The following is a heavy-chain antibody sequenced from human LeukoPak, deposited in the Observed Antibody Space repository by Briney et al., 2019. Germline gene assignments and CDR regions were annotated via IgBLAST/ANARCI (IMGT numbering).Heavy chain of an antibody. CDR3: ARVLGDPYYFDY. J-gene: IGHJ4*02. D-gene: IGHD2-21*02. V-gene: IGHV1-2*02. CDR2: INPNSGGT. CDR1: GYTFTXYY. Sequence: GASVKVSCKASGYTFTXYYMHWVRQAPGXXXXXMGWINPNSGGTNYAQKFQGRVTMTRDTSISTAYMELSRLRSDDTAVYYCARVLGDPYYFDYWGQGTLVTVSS.